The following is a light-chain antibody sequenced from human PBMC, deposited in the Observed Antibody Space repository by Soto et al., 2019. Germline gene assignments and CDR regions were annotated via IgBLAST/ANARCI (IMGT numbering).Light chain of an antibody. CDR1: HDVCNY. J-gene: IGKJ4*01. V-gene: IGKV1-33*01. CDR2: DAS. CDR3: QQYNDLPLT. Sequence: DIQMTQSPSALSASVGDRVTITCQASHDVCNYLNWYRQTPGKAPTLLIKDASVLETGVPSRFSGSGSGTHFTLTISSLQAEDSATYYCQQYNDLPLTFGGGTKVDIK.